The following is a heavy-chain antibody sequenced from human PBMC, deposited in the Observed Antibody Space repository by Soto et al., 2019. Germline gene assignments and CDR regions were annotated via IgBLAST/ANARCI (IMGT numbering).Heavy chain of an antibody. CDR1: GYTLTGYY. J-gene: IGHJ4*02. V-gene: IGHV1-2*04. CDR3: ARSVAGTEFDY. Sequence: ASVKVSCKASGYTLTGYYMHWVRQAPGQGLEWMGWINPNSGGTNYAQKFQGWVTMTRDTSISTAYMELSRLRSDDTAVYYCARSVAGTEFDYWGQGTLVTVSS. CDR2: INPNSGGT. D-gene: IGHD6-19*01.